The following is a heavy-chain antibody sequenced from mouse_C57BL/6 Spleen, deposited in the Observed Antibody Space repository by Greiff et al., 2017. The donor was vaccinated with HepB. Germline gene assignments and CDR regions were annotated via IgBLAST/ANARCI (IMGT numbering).Heavy chain of an antibody. V-gene: IGHV1-55*01. CDR2: IYPGSGST. D-gene: IGHD2-3*01. CDR3: ARGAYDGYYDAMDY. Sequence: VQLQQSGAELVKPGASVKMSCKASGYTFTSYWITWVKQRPGQGLEWIGDIYPGSGSTNYNEKFKSKATMTVDTSSSTAYMQLSSLTSEDSAVYYCARGAYDGYYDAMDYWGQGTSVTVSS. J-gene: IGHJ4*01. CDR1: GYTFTSYW.